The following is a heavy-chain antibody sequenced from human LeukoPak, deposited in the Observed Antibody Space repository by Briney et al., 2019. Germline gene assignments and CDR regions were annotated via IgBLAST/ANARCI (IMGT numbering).Heavy chain of an antibody. V-gene: IGHV3-23*01. CDR1: GFTFSSYA. D-gene: IGHD6-13*01. Sequence: QPGGSLRLSCAASGFTFSSYAMSWVRQAPGKGLEWVSAISGSGGNTYYADSVKGRFTISRDNSKNTLYLQMNSLRAEDTAVYYCAKAPIAALNYYFDYWGQGTLVTVSS. CDR3: AKAPIAALNYYFDY. J-gene: IGHJ4*02. CDR2: ISGSGGNT.